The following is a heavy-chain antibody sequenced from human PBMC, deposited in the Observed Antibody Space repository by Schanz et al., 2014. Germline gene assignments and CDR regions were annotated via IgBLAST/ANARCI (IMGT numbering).Heavy chain of an antibody. CDR2: IKQDESEK. CDR3: AKDAPYPFDL. Sequence: VHLLESGGGLVEPGGSLRLSCAASGFTFSNYWMTWVRQAPGKGLEWVANIKQDESEKYYVDSVKGRFTISRDNAKNSLFLQMNSLRAEDTAVYYCAKDAPYPFDLWGRGTLITVSS. CDR1: GFTFSNYW. J-gene: IGHJ2*01. V-gene: IGHV3-7*05.